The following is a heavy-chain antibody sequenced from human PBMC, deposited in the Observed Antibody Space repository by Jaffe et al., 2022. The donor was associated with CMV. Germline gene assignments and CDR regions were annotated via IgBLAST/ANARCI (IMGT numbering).Heavy chain of an antibody. CDR1: GFTFSDSI. CDR3: IAVVIGTYFMDD. CDR2: ISSKANSYAT. V-gene: IGHV3-73*01. J-gene: IGHJ6*03. Sequence: EVQLVESGGGLVQPGGSLKLSCAASGFTFSDSIIQWVRQASGKGLEWIGRISSKANSYATIYAVSVKGRFTLSRDDSKNTAYLQMNSLKTEDTAVYYCIAVVIGTYFMDDWGKGTTVTVSS. D-gene: IGHD2-21*01.